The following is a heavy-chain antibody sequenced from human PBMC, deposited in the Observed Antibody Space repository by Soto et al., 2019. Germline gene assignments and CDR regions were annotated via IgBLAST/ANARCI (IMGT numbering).Heavy chain of an antibody. CDR3: AREKPDYYDNRNGMDV. CDR2: INPSGGST. D-gene: IGHD3-22*01. J-gene: IGHJ6*02. Sequence: SVNVYWKAAGYAFSIYYMHWVRQAPRQGLEWMGIINPSGGSTSYAQKFQGRVTMTRDTSTSTVYMELSSLRSEDTAVYYCAREKPDYYDNRNGMDVWGQGTTVTVSS. V-gene: IGHV1-46*01. CDR1: GYAFSIYY.